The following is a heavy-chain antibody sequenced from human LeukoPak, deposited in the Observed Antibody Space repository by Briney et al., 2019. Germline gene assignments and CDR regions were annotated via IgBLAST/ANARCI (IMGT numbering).Heavy chain of an antibody. Sequence: PGGSLRLSCAASGFTFSGYSLNWVRQAPGKGLEWVSSIDTTSSSIHYADSVKGRFTISRDNAKNSLYLQMNNLRVEDTAVYFCASGHGSEIYFLAGTLDYWGRGTLVTVSS. J-gene: IGHJ4*02. CDR3: ASGHGSEIYFLAGTLDY. CDR1: GFTFSGYS. CDR2: IDTTSSSI. D-gene: IGHD2/OR15-2a*01. V-gene: IGHV3-21*01.